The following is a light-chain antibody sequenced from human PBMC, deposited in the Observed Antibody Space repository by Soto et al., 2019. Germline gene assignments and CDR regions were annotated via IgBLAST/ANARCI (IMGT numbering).Light chain of an antibody. V-gene: IGLV1-44*01. J-gene: IGLJ2*01. CDR1: SSNIGSNT. CDR2: NNN. Sequence: QSVLTQPPSASGTPGQRVTISCSGSSSNIGSNTVNWYQQLPGTAPKLLIYNNNQRPSGVPDRISGSKSGTSASLAISGLQSEDEADYYCAAWDDSLNGVVFGGGTKVTV. CDR3: AAWDDSLNGVV.